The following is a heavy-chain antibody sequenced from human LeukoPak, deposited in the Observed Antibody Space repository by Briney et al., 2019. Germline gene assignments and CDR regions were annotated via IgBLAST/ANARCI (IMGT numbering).Heavy chain of an antibody. Sequence: SETLSLTCTVSGGSISTYYWGWIRQPPGKGLEWIGYIYYSGSAYYNPSLKSRVTISVDTSKNQFSLKLSSVTAADTAVYYCAREIDYTFDYWGQGTLVTVSS. CDR2: IYYSGSA. D-gene: IGHD4-11*01. CDR3: AREIDYTFDY. V-gene: IGHV4-30-4*08. CDR1: GGSISTYY. J-gene: IGHJ4*02.